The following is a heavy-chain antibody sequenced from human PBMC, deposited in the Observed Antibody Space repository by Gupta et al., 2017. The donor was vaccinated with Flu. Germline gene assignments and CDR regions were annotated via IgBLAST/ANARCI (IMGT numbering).Heavy chain of an antibody. Sequence: EVQRVESGGGLVQPGGSLRLSCAASGFPFSDSWMNWVRQAPGKGLEWVANINQDGSTKNYVDSLKGRFTVSRDNAKNSLYLQMDGLRAEDTAVYFCARNRGWEQFDYWGQGTLVTVSS. V-gene: IGHV3-7*01. CDR2: INQDGSTK. D-gene: IGHD5-24*01. CDR3: ARNRGWEQFDY. CDR1: GFPFSDSW. J-gene: IGHJ4*02.